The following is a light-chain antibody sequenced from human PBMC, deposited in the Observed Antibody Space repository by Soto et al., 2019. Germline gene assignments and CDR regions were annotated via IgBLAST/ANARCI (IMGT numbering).Light chain of an antibody. CDR3: SSYTSSSTYV. V-gene: IGLV2-14*01. CDR2: EVS. Sequence: QSVLTQPASVSGSPGQSITISCTGTSSDVGGYNCVSWYQQHPGKAPKLMIYEVSNRPSGVSNRFSGSKSGNTASLTISGLQAKDEADYYCSSYTSSSTYVFGTGTKVTVL. J-gene: IGLJ1*01. CDR1: SSDVGGYNC.